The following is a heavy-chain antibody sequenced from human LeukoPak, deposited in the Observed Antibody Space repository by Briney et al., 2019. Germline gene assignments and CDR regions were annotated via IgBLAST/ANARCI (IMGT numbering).Heavy chain of an antibody. J-gene: IGHJ4*02. CDR2: IYHSGST. CDR1: GYSISSGYY. V-gene: IGHV4-38-2*02. D-gene: IGHD1-14*01. Sequence: SETLSLTCTVSGYSISSGYYWGWIRQPPGKGLEWIGSIYHSGSTYYSPSLQSRVTISLDTSKNQFSLKLSSVTAADTAVYFCARNPPATAEFYFDYWGQGTLVTVSS. CDR3: ARNPPATAEFYFDY.